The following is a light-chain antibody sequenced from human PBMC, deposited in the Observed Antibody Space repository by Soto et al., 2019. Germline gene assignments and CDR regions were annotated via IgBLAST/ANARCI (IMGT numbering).Light chain of an antibody. V-gene: IGKV3-11*01. J-gene: IGKJ3*01. Sequence: EIVLTQSPATLSLFPGERATLSCRASQSVSSLLGWYQQKPGQAPRLLIYDASNRATGIPARFSGSGSGTDFTLTISSLEPEDFGVYYCHQRSHLPPSFGPGTTVDIK. CDR3: HQRSHLPPS. CDR2: DAS. CDR1: QSVSSL.